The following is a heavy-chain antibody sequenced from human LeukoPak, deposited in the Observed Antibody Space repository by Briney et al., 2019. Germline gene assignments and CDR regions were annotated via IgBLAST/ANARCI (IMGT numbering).Heavy chain of an antibody. CDR2: IIPIIGIA. CDR3: ARDRKAVAGTNFDY. D-gene: IGHD6-19*01. V-gene: IGHV1-69*04. CDR1: GGSFNSYA. Sequence: ASVKVSCKASGGSFNSYAFSWVRQAPGQGLEWMGRIIPIIGIANYAQKFQGRVTITADKSTSTAYMELSSLRSEDTAVYYCARDRKAVAGTNFDYWGQGTLVTVSS. J-gene: IGHJ4*02.